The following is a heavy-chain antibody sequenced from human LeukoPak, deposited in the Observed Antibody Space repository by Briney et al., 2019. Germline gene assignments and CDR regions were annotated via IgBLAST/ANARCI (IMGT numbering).Heavy chain of an antibody. D-gene: IGHD3-10*01. CDR2: INHSGST. V-gene: IGHV4-34*01. CDR1: GGSFSGYY. J-gene: IGHJ6*02. CDR3: ARQPPLLWFGELTTREYYYYYGKDV. Sequence: SETLSLTCAVYGGSFSGYYWSWIRQPPGKGLEWIGEINHSGSTNYNPSLKSRVTISVDTSKNQFSLKLSSVTAEDTAVYYSARQPPLLWFGELTTREYYYYYGKDVWGQGTTVTVSS.